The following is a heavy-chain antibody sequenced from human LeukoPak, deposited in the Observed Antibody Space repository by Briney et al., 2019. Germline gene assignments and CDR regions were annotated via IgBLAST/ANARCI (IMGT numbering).Heavy chain of an antibody. CDR3: AKDALYSSSSYYFDY. CDR1: GFTFSSYA. Sequence: GGSLRLSCAASGFTFSSYAMNWVRHGPGKGLEWVSTITGSGASTYYADSVKGRFTFSRDNSKNTLYLQMSSLKTEDTAVYYCAKDALYSSSSYYFDYWGQGTLVTVSS. CDR2: ITGSGAST. J-gene: IGHJ4*02. V-gene: IGHV3-23*01. D-gene: IGHD6-13*01.